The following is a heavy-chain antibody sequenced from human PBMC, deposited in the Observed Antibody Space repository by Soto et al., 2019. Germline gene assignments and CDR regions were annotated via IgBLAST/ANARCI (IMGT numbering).Heavy chain of an antibody. CDR3: AKAQIPSLLWFGELLEYFDY. CDR2: ISGSGGST. CDR1: GFTFSSYA. J-gene: IGHJ4*02. Sequence: PGGSLRLSCAASGFTFSSYAMSWVRQAPGKGLEWVSAISGSGGSTYYADSVKGRFTISRDNSKNTLYLQMNSLRAEDTAVYYCAKAQIPSLLWFGELLEYFDYWGQGTLVTVSS. D-gene: IGHD3-10*01. V-gene: IGHV3-23*01.